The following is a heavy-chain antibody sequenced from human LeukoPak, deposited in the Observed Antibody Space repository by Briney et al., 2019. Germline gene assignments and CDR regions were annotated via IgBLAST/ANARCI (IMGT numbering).Heavy chain of an antibody. CDR3: AREGIQPTYAFDI. J-gene: IGHJ3*02. V-gene: IGHV3-33*08. CDR2: IWYDGSNK. D-gene: IGHD5-18*01. Sequence: GGSLRLSCAASGFTFSSYSMNWVRQAPGKGLEWVAVIWYDGSNKYYADSVKGRFTISRDNSKNTLYLQMNSLRAEDTAVYYCAREGIQPTYAFDIWGQGTMVTVSS. CDR1: GFTFSSYS.